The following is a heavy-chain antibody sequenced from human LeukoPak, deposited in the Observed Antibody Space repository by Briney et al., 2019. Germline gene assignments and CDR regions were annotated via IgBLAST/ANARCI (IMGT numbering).Heavy chain of an antibody. CDR2: INPASGGT. V-gene: IGHV1-2*02. Sequence: ASVKVSCKASGYTSTGYYMHWVRQAPGQGLEWMGWINPASGGTDYAQKFQGRVTITRDTSISTVYMDLRGLTADDTALYFCARDRSRYFDFWGQGTLVTVSS. CDR3: ARDRSRYFDF. D-gene: IGHD1-26*01. J-gene: IGHJ4*02. CDR1: GYTSTGYY.